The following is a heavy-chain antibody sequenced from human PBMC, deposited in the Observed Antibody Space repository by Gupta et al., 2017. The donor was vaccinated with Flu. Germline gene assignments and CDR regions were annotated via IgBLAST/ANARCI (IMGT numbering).Heavy chain of an antibody. CDR3: AKDQRRSSSALYYFDY. Sequence: EVQLLESGGGLVQPGGSLRLSCAASGFTFSSYAMSWVRQAPGKGLEWVSAISGSGGSTYYADSVKGRFTISRDNSKNTLYLQMNSLRAEDTAVYYCAKDQRRSSSALYYFDYWGQGTLVTVSS. V-gene: IGHV3-23*01. D-gene: IGHD6-6*01. J-gene: IGHJ4*02. CDR2: ISGSGGST. CDR1: GFTFSSYA.